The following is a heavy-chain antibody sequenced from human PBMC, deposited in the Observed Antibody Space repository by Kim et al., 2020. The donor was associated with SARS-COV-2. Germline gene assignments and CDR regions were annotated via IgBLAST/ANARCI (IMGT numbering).Heavy chain of an antibody. CDR1: GGSITNGDYY. Sequence: SETLSLTCTVSGGSITNGDYYWSWIRQHPEKGLEWVGYIYFYTGKTFYNPSLKSRVTMSFDTSKNQFSLNVRSVTAADTAVYYCVGGREDSSNYKALDYWGQGTLVTVSS. D-gene: IGHD4-4*01. J-gene: IGHJ4*02. CDR3: VGGREDSSNYKALDY. V-gene: IGHV4-31*03. CDR2: IYFYTGKT.